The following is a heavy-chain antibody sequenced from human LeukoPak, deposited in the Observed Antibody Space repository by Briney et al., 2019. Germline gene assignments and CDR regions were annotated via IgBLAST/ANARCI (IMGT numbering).Heavy chain of an antibody. CDR1: GFTVDDCA. J-gene: IGHJ4*02. D-gene: IGHD3-10*01. CDR2: IHWNADKI. CDR3: AAHYYGSGTSQSDF. Sequence: GGSLRLSCAASGFTVDDCAMHWVRQVPGKGLEWVSGIHWNADKIAYADSVKGRFTISRDNAKNTLYLLMNSLRPEDTAFYYCAAHYYGSGTSQSDFWGQGTLVAVSS. V-gene: IGHV3-9*01.